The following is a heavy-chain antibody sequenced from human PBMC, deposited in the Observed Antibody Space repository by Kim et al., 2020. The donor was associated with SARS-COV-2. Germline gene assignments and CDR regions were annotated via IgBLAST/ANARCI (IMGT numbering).Heavy chain of an antibody. Sequence: YIYYADSVKGRFTISRDNAKNSLYLQMNSLRAEDTAVYYCARDSVGGYDCWGQGTLVTVSS. D-gene: IGHD5-12*01. CDR2: YI. CDR3: ARDSVGGYDC. J-gene: IGHJ4*02. V-gene: IGHV3-21*01.